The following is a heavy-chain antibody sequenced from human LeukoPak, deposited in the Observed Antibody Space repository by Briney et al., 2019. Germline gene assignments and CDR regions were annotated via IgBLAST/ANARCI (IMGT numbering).Heavy chain of an antibody. CDR1: GGSISSSSYY. CDR2: IYYSGST. V-gene: IGHV4-39*01. Sequence: PSETLSLTCTVSGGSISSSSYYWGWIRQPPGKGLEWIGSIYYSGSTYYNPSLKSRVTISVDTSKNQFSLKLSSVTAADTAVYYCARHGSGCSSSRGAFDIWGQGTMVTVSS. CDR3: ARHGSGCSSSRGAFDI. D-gene: IGHD6-13*01. J-gene: IGHJ3*02.